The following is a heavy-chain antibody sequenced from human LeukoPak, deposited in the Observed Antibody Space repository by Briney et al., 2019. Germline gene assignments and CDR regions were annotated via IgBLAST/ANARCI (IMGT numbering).Heavy chain of an antibody. CDR3: VRNLAVAGTCFDS. V-gene: IGHV3-7*03. Sequence: GGSLRLSCAASGFTFSSYWMSWVRQAPGTGLEWVANIKQDGSDRNYVTSVRGRFTISRDNAESSLYLQMNSLRAEDTAVYYCVRNLAVAGTCFDSWGQGTLVTVSS. J-gene: IGHJ4*02. CDR2: IKQDGSDR. D-gene: IGHD6-19*01. CDR1: GFTFSSYW.